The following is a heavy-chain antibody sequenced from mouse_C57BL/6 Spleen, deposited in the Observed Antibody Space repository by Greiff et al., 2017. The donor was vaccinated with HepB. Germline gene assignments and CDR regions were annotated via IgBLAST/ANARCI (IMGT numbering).Heavy chain of an antibody. CDR3: AREQLRGGYYFDY. V-gene: IGHV1-64*01. J-gene: IGHJ2*01. Sequence: VQLQQPGAELVKPGASVKLSCKASGYTFTSYWMHWVKQRPGQGLEWIGMIHPNSGSTNYNEKFKSKATLTVDKSSSTAYMQLSSLTSEDSAVYYGAREQLRGGYYFDYWGQGTTLTVSS. CDR1: GYTFTSYW. D-gene: IGHD3-2*02. CDR2: IHPNSGST.